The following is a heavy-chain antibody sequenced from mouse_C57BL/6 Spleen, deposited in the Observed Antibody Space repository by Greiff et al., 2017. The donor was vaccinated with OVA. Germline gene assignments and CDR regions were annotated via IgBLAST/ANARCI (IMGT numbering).Heavy chain of an antibody. Sequence: VQLQESGAELVRPGASVTLSCKASGYTFTDYEMHWVKQTPVHGLEWIGAIDPETGGTAYNQKFKGKAILTADKSSSTAYMELRSLTSEDSAVYYCTRDSYDGYYPFFAYWGQGTPVTVSA. CDR1: GYTFTDYE. CDR2: IDPETGGT. CDR3: TRDSYDGYYPFFAY. D-gene: IGHD2-3*01. J-gene: IGHJ3*01. V-gene: IGHV1-15*01.